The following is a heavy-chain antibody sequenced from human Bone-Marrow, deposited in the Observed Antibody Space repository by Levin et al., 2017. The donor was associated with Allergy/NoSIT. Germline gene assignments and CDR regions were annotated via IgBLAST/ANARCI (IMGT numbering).Heavy chain of an antibody. CDR1: GFTFSSYG. D-gene: IGHD2-2*01. CDR3: ARDLEPDCSSKRCNGIHNYYYGMDV. J-gene: IGHJ6*02. CDR2: ISYDGINE. Sequence: GESLKISCAASGFTFSSYGMHWVRQAPGKGLEWVALISYDGINEFYPHSLKGQFTISRDNSRNTLYLQMSSLRPEDTAVYYCARDLEPDCSSKRCNGIHNYYYGMDVWGQGTTVTVSS. V-gene: IGHV3-30*19.